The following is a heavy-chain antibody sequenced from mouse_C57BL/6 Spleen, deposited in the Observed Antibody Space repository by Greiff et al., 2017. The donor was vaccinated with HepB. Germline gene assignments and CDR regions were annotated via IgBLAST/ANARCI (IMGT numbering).Heavy chain of an antibody. Sequence: EVKLVESGGGLVQPGGSMKLSCVASGFTFSNYWMNWVRQSPEKGLEWVAQIRLKSDNYATHYAESVKGRFTISRDDSKSSVYLQMNNLRAEDTGIYYCTGTDLIYYYGSKDYWGQGTTLTVSS. CDR3: TGTDLIYYYGSKDY. D-gene: IGHD1-1*01. V-gene: IGHV6-3*01. CDR2: IRLKSDNYAT. CDR1: GFTFSNYW. J-gene: IGHJ2*01.